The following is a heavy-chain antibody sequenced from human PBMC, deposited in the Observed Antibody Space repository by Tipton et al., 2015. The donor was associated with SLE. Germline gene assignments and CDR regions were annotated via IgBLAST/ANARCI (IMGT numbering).Heavy chain of an antibody. Sequence: SLRLSCAASGFTFSRSAMSWVRQAPGKGLEWVSSISGSGGSTYYADSVKGRFTISRDNSKNTLYLQMNSLRAEDTAVYYCAKRAVAAAHSAEYFQHWGQGTLVTVSS. CDR2: ISGSGGST. CDR3: AKRAVAAAHSAEYFQH. J-gene: IGHJ1*01. CDR1: GFTFSRSA. V-gene: IGHV3-23*01. D-gene: IGHD6-13*01.